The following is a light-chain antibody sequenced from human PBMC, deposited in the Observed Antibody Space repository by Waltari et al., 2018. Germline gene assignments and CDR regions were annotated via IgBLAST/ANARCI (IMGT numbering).Light chain of an antibody. CDR1: STDVGSYNH. Sequence: QSALTQPASVSRSPGQSITISCTGTSTDVGSYNHFPWYQQYPGKAPQLIIYDVTQRPSGISTRFSGSKSGNTASLTISGLQAEDEADYFCNSHSTTTPVVFGGGTKVTVL. CDR3: NSHSTTTPVV. CDR2: DVT. J-gene: IGLJ2*01. V-gene: IGLV2-14*03.